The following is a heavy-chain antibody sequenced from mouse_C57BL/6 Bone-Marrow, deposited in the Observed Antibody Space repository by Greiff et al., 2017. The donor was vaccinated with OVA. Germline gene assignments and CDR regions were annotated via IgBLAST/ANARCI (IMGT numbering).Heavy chain of an antibody. CDR1: GYTFTSYW. J-gene: IGHJ3*01. D-gene: IGHD1-1*01. CDR3: AGYYQGWFAY. Sequence: QVQLKQSGTELVKPGASVKLSCKASGYTFTSYWMHWVKQSPGQGLEWIGTINPSNGGTNYNEKFKSKATLTVDKASSTVYMQLSSLTSEDSAVCDGAGYYQGWFAYWGQGTLVTVSS. CDR2: INPSNGGT. V-gene: IGHV1-53*01.